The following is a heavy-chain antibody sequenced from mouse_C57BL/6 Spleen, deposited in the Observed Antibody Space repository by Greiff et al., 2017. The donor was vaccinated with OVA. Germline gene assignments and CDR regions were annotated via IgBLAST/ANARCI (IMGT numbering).Heavy chain of an antibody. V-gene: IGHV5-4*01. J-gene: IGHJ3*01. CDR2: ISDGGSYT. CDR3: ASDGGRDDGYSWFAY. CDR1: GFTFSSYA. D-gene: IGHD2-3*01. Sequence: EVQLVESGGGLVKPGGSLKLSCAASGFTFSSYAMSWVRQTPEKRLEWVATISDGGSYTYYPDNVKGRFTISRDNAKNNLYLQMSHLKSEDTAMDYCASDGGRDDGYSWFAYWGQGTLVTVSA.